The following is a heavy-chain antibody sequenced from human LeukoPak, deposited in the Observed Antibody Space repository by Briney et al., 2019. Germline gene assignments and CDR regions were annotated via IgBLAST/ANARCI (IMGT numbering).Heavy chain of an antibody. CDR1: GYTFTGYY. CDR2: INPNSGGT. V-gene: IGHV1-2*02. D-gene: IGHD4-23*01. CDR3: ARAREILRWPTTGDY. J-gene: IGHJ4*02. Sequence: ASVKVSCKASGYTFTGYYMYWVQQAPGQGLEWMGWINPNSGGTNYAQKFQGRVTMTRDTSISTAYMELSRLRSDDTAVYYCARAREILRWPTTGDYWGQGTLVTVSS.